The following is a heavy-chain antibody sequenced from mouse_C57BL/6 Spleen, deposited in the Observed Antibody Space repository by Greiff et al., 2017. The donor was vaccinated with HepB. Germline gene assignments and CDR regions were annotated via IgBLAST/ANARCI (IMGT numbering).Heavy chain of an antibody. Sequence: VQLQQSGTVLARPGASVKMSCKTSGYTFTSYWMHWVKQRPGQGLEWIGAIYPGNSDTSYNQKFKGKAKLTAVTSASTAYMELSSLTNEDSAVYYCTTIITTVVAKGYFDVWGTGTTVTVSS. D-gene: IGHD1-1*01. V-gene: IGHV1-5*01. CDR2: IYPGNSDT. J-gene: IGHJ1*03. CDR1: GYTFTSYW. CDR3: TTIITTVVAKGYFDV.